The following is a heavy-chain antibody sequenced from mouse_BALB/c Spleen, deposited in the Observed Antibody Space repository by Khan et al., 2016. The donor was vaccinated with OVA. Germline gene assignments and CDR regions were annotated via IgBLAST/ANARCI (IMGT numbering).Heavy chain of an antibody. J-gene: IGHJ4*01. CDR1: GFSLTSYG. CDR2: IWSDGST. Sequence: VQLQQSGPGLAAPSQSLSITCTISGFSLTSYGIHWVRQPPGKGLEWLVVIWSDGSTTYYSTLKSRLSITKDNSKSQAFLKMNSLQTNDTAMCYGATQHYYHYYAMDYWGQGTSVTVSS. V-gene: IGHV2-6-1*01. CDR3: ATQHYYHYYAMDY. D-gene: IGHD2-1*01.